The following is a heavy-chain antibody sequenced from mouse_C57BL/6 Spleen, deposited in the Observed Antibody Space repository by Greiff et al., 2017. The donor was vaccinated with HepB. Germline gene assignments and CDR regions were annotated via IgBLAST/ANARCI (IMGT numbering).Heavy chain of an antibody. CDR3: ARQNYGTHFDY. V-gene: IGHV1-82*01. J-gene: IGHJ2*01. D-gene: IGHD2-1*01. Sequence: VQLQQSGPELVKPGASVKISCKASGYAFSSSWMNWVKQRRGKGLEWIGRIYPGDGDTNYNGKFKGKATLTADKSSSTAYMQLSSLTSEDSAVYFCARQNYGTHFDYWGQGTTLTVSS. CDR2: IYPGDGDT. CDR1: GYAFSSSW.